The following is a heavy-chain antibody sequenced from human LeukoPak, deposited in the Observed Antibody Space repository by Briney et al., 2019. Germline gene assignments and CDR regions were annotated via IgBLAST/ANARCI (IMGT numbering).Heavy chain of an antibody. CDR3: VKDRYGDLDY. Sequence: HPGRSLRLSCATSGFTFSMSGMHWVRQAPGKGLEWVGVIWHDGNNKYYADSVKGRFTISRDNSKNTVYLQMNSLRADDTAMYYCVKDRYGDLDYWGQGTLVTVSS. CDR1: GFTFSMSG. V-gene: IGHV3-33*06. CDR2: IWHDGNNK. D-gene: IGHD4-17*01. J-gene: IGHJ4*02.